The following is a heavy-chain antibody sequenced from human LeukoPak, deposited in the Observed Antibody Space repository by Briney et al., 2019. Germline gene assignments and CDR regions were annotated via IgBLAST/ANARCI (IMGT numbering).Heavy chain of an antibody. V-gene: IGHV3-9*03. J-gene: IGHJ4*02. CDR2: ISWNSGSI. Sequence: GGPLRLSCAASGFTFDDYAMHWVLQVPGKGLEWVSGISWNSGSIGYADSVKGRFTISRDNAKNSLYLQMNSLRAEDMALYYCAKDSSDGYYFDYWGQGTLVTVSS. CDR3: AKDSSDGYYFDY. CDR1: GFTFDDYA. D-gene: IGHD5-24*01.